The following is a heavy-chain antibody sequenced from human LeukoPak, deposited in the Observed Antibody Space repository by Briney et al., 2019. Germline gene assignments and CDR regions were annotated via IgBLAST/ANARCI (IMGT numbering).Heavy chain of an antibody. CDR1: GFTFSSYA. CDR3: AKGQETESRLDS. J-gene: IGHJ4*02. D-gene: IGHD1-1*01. Sequence: GGSLRLSCAASGFTFSSYAMSWVRQAPGKGLEWVSAISGSGVSTYYADSVKGRFTISRDNSKNTLYLQMNSLRAEDTALYYCAKGQETESRLDSWGQGTLVTVSS. CDR2: ISGSGVST. V-gene: IGHV3-23*01.